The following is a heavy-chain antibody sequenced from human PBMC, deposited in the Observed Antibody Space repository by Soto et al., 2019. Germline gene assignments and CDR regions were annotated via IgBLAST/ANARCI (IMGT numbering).Heavy chain of an antibody. CDR3: ARVRRGYSSSWYLGNYYGMDV. CDR2: IIPIFGTA. J-gene: IGHJ6*02. V-gene: IGHV1-69*01. CDR1: GGTFSSYA. D-gene: IGHD6-13*01. Sequence: QVQLVQSGAEVKKPGSSVKVSCKACGGTFSSYAISWVLQAPGQGLEWMGGIIPIFGTANYAQKFQGRVTITADESTSTAYMELSSLRSEDTVVYYCARVRRGYSSSWYLGNYYGMDVWAQGTTVTVSS.